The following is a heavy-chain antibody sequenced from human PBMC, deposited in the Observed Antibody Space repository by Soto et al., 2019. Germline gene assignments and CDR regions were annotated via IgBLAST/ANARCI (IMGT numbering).Heavy chain of an antibody. CDR1: GFTFSSYA. V-gene: IGHV3-23*01. D-gene: IGHD5-18*01. CDR2: IGGSGGGT. Sequence: GGSLRLSCAASGFTFSSYAMSWVRQAPGKGLEWVSTIGGSGGGTHYADSVKGRFTISRDNSKNTLYLQMNSLRAEDTAVYYCARDHVSYGYYWGQGTLVTVSS. CDR3: ARDHVSYGYY. J-gene: IGHJ4*02.